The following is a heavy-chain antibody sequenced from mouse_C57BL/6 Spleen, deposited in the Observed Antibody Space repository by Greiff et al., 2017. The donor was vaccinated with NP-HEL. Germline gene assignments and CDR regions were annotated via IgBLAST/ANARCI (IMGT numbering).Heavy chain of an antibody. CDR1: GYTFTGYW. D-gene: IGHD1-1*01. V-gene: IGHV1-9*01. CDR3: TVRDYGSSWFAY. Sequence: VQLQQSGAELMKPGASVKLSCKATGYTFTGYWIEWVKQRPGHGLEWIGEILPGSGSTNYNEKFKGKATFTADTSSNTVYMQISSLTTEDSAIYYCTVRDYGSSWFAYWGQGTLVTVSA. CDR2: ILPGSGST. J-gene: IGHJ3*01.